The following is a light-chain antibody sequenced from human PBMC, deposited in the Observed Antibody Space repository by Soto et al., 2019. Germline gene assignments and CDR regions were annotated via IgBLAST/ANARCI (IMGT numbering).Light chain of an antibody. Sequence: QSALTQPASVSGSPGQSITISCTGTSSDVGSYNLGSWYQQHPGKAPKLMIYEGSNRPSGVPNRFSGSKSGITGPRTISVLQSEGETDYYCRSYASSRSLVFGGGTKLTVL. CDR2: EGS. J-gene: IGLJ2*01. CDR3: RSYASSRSLV. V-gene: IGLV2-23*01. CDR1: SSDVGSYNL.